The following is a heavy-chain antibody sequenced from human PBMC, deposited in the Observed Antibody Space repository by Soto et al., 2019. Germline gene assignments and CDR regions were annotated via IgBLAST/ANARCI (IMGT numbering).Heavy chain of an antibody. CDR3: ARASDYDFWSGYYYYYMDV. V-gene: IGHV3-48*01. CDR1: GFTFSSDS. J-gene: IGHJ6*03. CDR2: IGSSSSTI. Sequence: GGSLRLSCEASGFTFSSDSMNWVRQAPGKGLEWVSYIGSSSSTIFYADSVKGRVTISRDNAKNSLYVQMNSLRAEDTAVYYCARASDYDFWSGYYYYYMDVWGKGTTVTVSS. D-gene: IGHD3-3*01.